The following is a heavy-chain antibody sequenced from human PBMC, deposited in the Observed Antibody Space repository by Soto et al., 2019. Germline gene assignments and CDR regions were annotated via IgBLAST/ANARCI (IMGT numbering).Heavy chain of an antibody. J-gene: IGHJ4*02. CDR2: IRSKANSYAT. V-gene: IGHV3-73*01. Sequence: PGGSLRLSCAASGFTFSGSAMHWVRQASGKGLEWVGRIRSKANSYATAYAASVKGRFTISRDNSKNTLYLRMNSLRPEDTAVYYCATVSGGTTTGGYYWGQGTLVTVSS. CDR1: GFTFSGSA. CDR3: ATVSGGTTTGGYY. D-gene: IGHD4-17*01.